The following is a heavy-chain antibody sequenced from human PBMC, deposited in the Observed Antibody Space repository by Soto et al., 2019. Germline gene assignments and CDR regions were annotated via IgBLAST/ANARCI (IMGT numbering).Heavy chain of an antibody. V-gene: IGHV4-59*01. Sequence: QVQLHESGPGLVKPSETLSLTCRVSGGSLSAYYWSWIRQTPGKGLEWIGYIYYSGSTNYNPSLESRVTLSVDIAKNQFSLVLSSVTAADSAVYYCARGVYDYWSGYFAGSGMDVW. D-gene: IGHD3-3*01. CDR1: GGSLSAYY. J-gene: IGHJ6*01. CDR3: ARGVYDYWSGYFAGSGMDV. CDR2: IYYSGST.